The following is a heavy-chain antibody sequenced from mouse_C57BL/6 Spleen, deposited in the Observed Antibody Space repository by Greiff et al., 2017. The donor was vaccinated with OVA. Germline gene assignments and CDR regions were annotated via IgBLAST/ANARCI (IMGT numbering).Heavy chain of an antibody. CDR3: TPSNYGSYFDY. CDR1: GFNIKDDY. CDR2: IDPENGDT. V-gene: IGHV14-4*01. J-gene: IGHJ2*01. Sequence: EVQLQQSGAELVRPGASVKLSCTASGFNIKDDYMHWVKQRPEQGLEWIGWIDPENGDTEYASKFQGKATITADTSSNTAYLQLSSLTSEDTAVYYCTPSNYGSYFDYWGQGTTLTVSS. D-gene: IGHD1-1*01.